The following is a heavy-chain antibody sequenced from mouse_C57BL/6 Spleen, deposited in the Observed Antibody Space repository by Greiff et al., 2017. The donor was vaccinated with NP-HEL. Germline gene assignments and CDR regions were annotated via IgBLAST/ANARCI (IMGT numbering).Heavy chain of an antibody. V-gene: IGHV14-2*01. D-gene: IGHD3-1*01. CDR2: IDPEDGET. Sequence: VQLKESGAELVKPGASVKLSCTASGFNIKDYYMHWVKQRTEQGLEWIGRIDPEDGETKYAPNFQGKATITADTSSNTAYLQLSSLTSEDTAVYYCARSGRYFDVWGTGTTVTVSS. CDR3: ARSGRYFDV. J-gene: IGHJ1*03. CDR1: GFNIKDYY.